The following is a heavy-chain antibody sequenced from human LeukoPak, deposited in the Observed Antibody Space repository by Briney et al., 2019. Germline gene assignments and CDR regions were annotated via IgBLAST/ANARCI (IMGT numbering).Heavy chain of an antibody. J-gene: IGHJ4*02. Sequence: SETLSLTCTVSGASISTYYWSWIRQPAGKGLEWIGRIYGSGTSNYNPSLKSRVTMSIDTSKNQFSLKLSSVTAADTAVYYCARRRREKFFGSGSYYRGAYFDYWGQGTLVTVSS. V-gene: IGHV4-4*07. D-gene: IGHD3-10*01. CDR2: IYGSGTS. CDR1: GASISTYY. CDR3: ARRRREKFFGSGSYYRGAYFDY.